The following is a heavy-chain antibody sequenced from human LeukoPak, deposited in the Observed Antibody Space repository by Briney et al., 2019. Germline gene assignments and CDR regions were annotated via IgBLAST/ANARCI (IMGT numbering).Heavy chain of an antibody. Sequence: SGGSLRLSCAASEFTFSSYSMNWVRQAPGKGLEWVSSITSSSSYIYYADSVKGRFTISRDNGKKSLYLQMNSLRAEDTAVYYCARLYDDYTNGRFDSWGQGTLVTVSS. J-gene: IGHJ4*02. CDR2: ITSSSSYI. CDR1: EFTFSSYS. V-gene: IGHV3-21*01. CDR3: ARLYDDYTNGRFDS. D-gene: IGHD4-11*01.